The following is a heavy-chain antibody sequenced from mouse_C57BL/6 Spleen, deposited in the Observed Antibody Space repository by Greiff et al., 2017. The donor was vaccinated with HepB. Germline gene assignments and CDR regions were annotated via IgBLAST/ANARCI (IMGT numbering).Heavy chain of an antibody. CDR3: ARTVVAPYYYAMDY. CDR2: IDPSDSET. D-gene: IGHD1-1*01. Sequence: QVQLQQPGAELVRPGSSVKLSCKASGYTFTSYWMHWVKQRPIQGLECIGNIDPSDSETHYNQKFKDKATLTVDKSSSTAYMQLSSLTSEDSAVYYCARTVVAPYYYAMDYWGQGTSVTVSS. V-gene: IGHV1-52*01. J-gene: IGHJ4*01. CDR1: GYTFTSYW.